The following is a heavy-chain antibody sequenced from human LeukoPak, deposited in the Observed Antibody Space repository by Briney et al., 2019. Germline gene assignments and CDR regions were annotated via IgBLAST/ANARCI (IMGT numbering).Heavy chain of an antibody. Sequence: SVTVSCKASGGTFSSYAISWVRQAPGQGLEWMGRIIPILGIANYAQKFQGRVTITADKSTSTAYMELSSLRSEDTAVYYCARGRGGVGATQLDYWGQGTLVTVSS. CDR1: GGTFSSYA. CDR3: ARGRGGVGATQLDY. CDR2: IIPILGIA. V-gene: IGHV1-69*04. D-gene: IGHD1-26*01. J-gene: IGHJ4*02.